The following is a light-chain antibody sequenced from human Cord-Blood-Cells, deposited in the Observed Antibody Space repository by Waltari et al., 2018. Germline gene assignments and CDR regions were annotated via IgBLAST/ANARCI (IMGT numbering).Light chain of an antibody. CDR3: SSYTSSSTLYV. CDR1: SSDVGGYNY. CDR2: AVS. V-gene: IGLV2-14*01. J-gene: IGLJ1*01. Sequence: QSALTQPASVSGSPGQSITISCTGTSSDVGGYNYVSWYQQHPGKAPKLMIYAVSNRPSGVSNRFSGSKSGNTASLTISGLQAEDEADYYCSSYTSSSTLYVFGTCTKVTVL.